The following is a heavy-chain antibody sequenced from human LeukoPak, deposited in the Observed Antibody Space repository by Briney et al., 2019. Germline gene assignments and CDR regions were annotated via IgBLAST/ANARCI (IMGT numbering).Heavy chain of an antibody. J-gene: IGHJ4*02. CDR1: GFTFSNAW. V-gene: IGHV3-15*01. CDR3: TKTSPHFDY. CDR2: IRTETDGGTT. Sequence: GGPLRLSCTASGFTFSNAWMSWVRQAPGKGLDWVGRIRTETDGGTTDYAAPVKGRFTISRDDSKNTLSLQMNSLESEDTAVYYCTKTSPHFDYWGQGILVTVSS.